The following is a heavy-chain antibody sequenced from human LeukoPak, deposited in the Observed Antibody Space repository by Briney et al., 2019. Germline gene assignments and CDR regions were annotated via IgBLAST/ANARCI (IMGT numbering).Heavy chain of an antibody. D-gene: IGHD6-13*01. CDR3: ARGAAAKPYYYYYYMDV. CDR2: ISAYNGNT. V-gene: IGHV1-18*04. CDR1: GYTFTSYG. Sequence: ASVKVSCKASGYTFTSYGISWVRQAPGQGLEWMGWISAYNGNTNYAQKFQGRVTITTDESTSTAYMELSSLRSEDTAVYYCARGAAAKPYYYYYYMDVWGKGTTVTVSS. J-gene: IGHJ6*03.